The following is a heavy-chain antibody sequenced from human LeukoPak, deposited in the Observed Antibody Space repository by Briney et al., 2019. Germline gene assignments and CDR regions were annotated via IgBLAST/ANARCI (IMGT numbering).Heavy chain of an antibody. J-gene: IGHJ4*02. V-gene: IGHV4-59*12. CDR3: AGLVGRYSSGLYYYYFDY. CDR2: MYLSGTT. Sequence: SETLSLTCTVSGDSISSSYWSWIRQPPGKGLEWIGEMYLSGTTHSNPSVKSRVTISIDKSKNQFFLNLSSVTAADTAVYYCAGLVGRYSSGLYYYYFDYWGQGTLVTVSS. CDR1: GDSISSSY. D-gene: IGHD3-22*01.